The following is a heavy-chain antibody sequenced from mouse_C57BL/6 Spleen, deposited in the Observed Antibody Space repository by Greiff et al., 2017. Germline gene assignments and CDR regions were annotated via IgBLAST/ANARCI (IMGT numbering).Heavy chain of an antibody. D-gene: IGHD3-2*02. CDR1: GFSLTSYG. Sequence: VNLVESGPGLVAPSQSLSITCTVSGFSLTSYGVSWVRQPPGKGLEWLGVIWGDGSTNYHSALISRLSISKDNSKSQVFLKLNSLQTDDTATYYCAKPGDSSGYGAMDYWGQGTSVTVSS. CDR2: IWGDGST. CDR3: AKPGDSSGYGAMDY. V-gene: IGHV2-3*01. J-gene: IGHJ4*01.